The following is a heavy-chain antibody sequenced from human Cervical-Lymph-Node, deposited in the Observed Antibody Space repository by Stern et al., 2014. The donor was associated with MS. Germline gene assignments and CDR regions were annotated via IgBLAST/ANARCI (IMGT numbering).Heavy chain of an antibody. CDR1: GFTFSNHA. CDR3: AKASRTSMFDY. Sequence: EGQLLESGGGLVQPGGSLRLSCAASGFTFSNHAMNWVRQAPGKGLEWISTISNSGDGTYYADSVTGRFTISRDSSKDTVFLQMSNLRVEDTAVYYCAKASRTSMFDYWGQGTLVTVSS. CDR2: ISNSGDGT. D-gene: IGHD2/OR15-2a*01. J-gene: IGHJ4*02. V-gene: IGHV3-23*01.